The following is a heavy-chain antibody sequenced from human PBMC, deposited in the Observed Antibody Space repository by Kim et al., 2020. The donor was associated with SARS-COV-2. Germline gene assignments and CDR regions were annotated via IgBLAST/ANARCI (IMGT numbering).Heavy chain of an antibody. J-gene: IGHJ5*02. CDR2: INAGNGNT. D-gene: IGHD2-15*01. CDR3: ARDTRRQGPPPVVVAARGLYWFDP. CDR1: GYTFTSYA. V-gene: IGHV1-3*01. Sequence: ASVKVSCKASGYTFTSYAMHWVRQAPGQRLEWMGWINAGNGNTKYSQKFQGRVTITRDTSSSTAYMELSSLRSEDTAVYYCARDTRRQGPPPVVVAARGLYWFDPWGQGTLVTVSS.